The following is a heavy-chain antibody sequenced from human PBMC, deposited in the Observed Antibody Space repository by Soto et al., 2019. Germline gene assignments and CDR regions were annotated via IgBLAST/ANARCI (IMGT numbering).Heavy chain of an antibody. CDR2: MSHIGGT. V-gene: IGHV4-34*01. D-gene: IGHD1-1*01. Sequence: QEQLQQWGAGLLKPSETLSLTCAVYGGFVSSGNYYWSWIRQPPGKGLEWIGEMSHIGGTHSNPSLKSRVPISVDTSKNPFSLTVSSVTAADTALYYCARVERGTATTVVDAFDIWGPGTMVTVSS. CDR3: ARVERGTATTVVDAFDI. J-gene: IGHJ3*02. CDR1: GGFVSSGNYY.